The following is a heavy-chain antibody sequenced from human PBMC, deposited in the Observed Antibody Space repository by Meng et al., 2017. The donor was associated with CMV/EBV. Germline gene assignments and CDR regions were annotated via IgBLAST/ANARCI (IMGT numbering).Heavy chain of an antibody. J-gene: IGHJ4*02. CDR2: ISWDGGST. Sequence: GGSLRLSCAASGFTFDDYAMHWVRQAPGKGLEWVSLISWDGGSTYYADSVKGRFTISRDNSKNSLYLQMNSLRAEDTALYYCAKDIASWARGIDYWGQGTLVTVSS. D-gene: IGHD3-10*01. CDR1: GFTFDDYA. V-gene: IGHV3-43D*03. CDR3: AKDIASWARGIDY.